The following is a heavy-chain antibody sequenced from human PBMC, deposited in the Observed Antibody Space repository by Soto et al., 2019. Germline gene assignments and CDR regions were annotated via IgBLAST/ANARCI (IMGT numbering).Heavy chain of an antibody. Sequence: QVQLVQSGAEVKKPGASVKLSCKSSEYTFTDYYIHWVRQAPGQGLEWMGPINPSGGSTSSAQKFQGRVTMTRDTSTSTVYMELSSLRSEDTAVYYCATAAYSTSWYDFWGQGTLVTVSS. CDR3: ATAAYSTSWYDF. D-gene: IGHD6-13*01. V-gene: IGHV1-46*01. CDR1: EYTFTDYY. CDR2: INPSGGST. J-gene: IGHJ5*01.